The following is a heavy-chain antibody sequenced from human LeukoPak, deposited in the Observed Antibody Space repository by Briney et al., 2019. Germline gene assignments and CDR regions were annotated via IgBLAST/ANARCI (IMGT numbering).Heavy chain of an antibody. V-gene: IGHV1-46*01. Sequence: ASVKVSCKASGYTFTSYYMHWVRQAPGQGLEWMGIINPSGGSTSYAQKFQGRVTMTRDTSTSTVYIELSSLRSEDTAVYYCAGGEYYGSGSYPFDYWGQGTLVTVSS. CDR3: AGGEYYGSGSYPFDY. D-gene: IGHD3-10*01. CDR1: GYTFTSYY. J-gene: IGHJ4*02. CDR2: INPSGGST.